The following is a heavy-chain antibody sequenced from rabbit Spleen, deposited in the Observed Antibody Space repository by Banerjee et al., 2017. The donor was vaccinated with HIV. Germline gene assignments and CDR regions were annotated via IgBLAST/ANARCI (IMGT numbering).Heavy chain of an antibody. J-gene: IGHJ4*01. CDR1: GFTLSSYY. Sequence: HLKESGGGLVQPGGSLKLSCTASGFTLSSYYMNWVRQAPGKGLEWIGYIDPVFGITYYANGVNGRFSISRENAQNTVFLQMTSLTAADTATYFCARDLTDAIGWNFGWWGPGTLVTVS. CDR2: IDPVFGIT. CDR3: ARDLTDAIGWNFGW. V-gene: IGHV1S7*01. D-gene: IGHD4-1*01.